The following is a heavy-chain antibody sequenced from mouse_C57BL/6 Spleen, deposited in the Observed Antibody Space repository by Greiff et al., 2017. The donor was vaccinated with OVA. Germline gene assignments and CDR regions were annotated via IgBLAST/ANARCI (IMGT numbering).Heavy chain of an antibody. CDR3: ARPRYYGSSYDYAMDY. Sequence: QVQLKQPGAELVRPGSSVKLSCKASGYTFTSYWMHWVKQRPIQGLEWIGNIDPSDSETHYNQKFKDKATLTVDKSSSTAYMQLSSLTSEDSAVYYCARPRYYGSSYDYAMDYWGQGTSVTVSS. CDR1: GYTFTSYW. CDR2: IDPSDSET. V-gene: IGHV1-52*01. D-gene: IGHD1-1*01. J-gene: IGHJ4*01.